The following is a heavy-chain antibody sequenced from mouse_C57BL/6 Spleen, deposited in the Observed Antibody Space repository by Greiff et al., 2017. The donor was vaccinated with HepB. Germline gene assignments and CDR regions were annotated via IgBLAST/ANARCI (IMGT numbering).Heavy chain of an antibody. CDR3: ASGYDYDVGYFDY. D-gene: IGHD2-4*01. Sequence: QVQLKESGAELARPGASVKLSCKASGYTFTSYGISWVKQRTGQGLEWIGEIYPRSGNTYYNEKFKGKATLTADKSSSTAYMELRSLTSEDSAVYFCASGYDYDVGYFDYWGQGTTLTVSS. V-gene: IGHV1-81*01. CDR1: GYTFTSYG. J-gene: IGHJ2*01. CDR2: IYPRSGNT.